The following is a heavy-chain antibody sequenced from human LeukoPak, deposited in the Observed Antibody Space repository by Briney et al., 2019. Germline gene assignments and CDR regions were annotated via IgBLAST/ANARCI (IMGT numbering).Heavy chain of an antibody. Sequence: GESLRLSCEASGFTFSNYAMNWVRQTPGKGLEWVSTIGGTGFTTYYVDSVRGRFTISRDSSKNTLYLQMNSLRAEDTAVYHCARRSQSGFDLWGKGTMVTVPS. CDR3: ARRSQSGFDL. CDR1: GFTFSNYA. J-gene: IGHJ3*01. V-gene: IGHV3-23*01. CDR2: IGGTGFTT. D-gene: IGHD3-3*01.